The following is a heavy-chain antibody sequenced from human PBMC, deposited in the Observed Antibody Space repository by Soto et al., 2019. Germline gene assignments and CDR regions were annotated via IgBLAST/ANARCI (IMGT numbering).Heavy chain of an antibody. CDR2: IYYGGST. Sequence: QVQLQESGPGLVKPSETLSLTCTVSGGSVSSGRFYWTWIRQPPGRGLEWIGHIYYGGSTKYNPSLESRVNISVDTSNDQFSLTLSSVTAADTAVYYCARTYSNYDNWFDPWGQGTLVTVSS. D-gene: IGHD4-4*01. CDR1: GGSVSSGRFY. J-gene: IGHJ5*02. CDR3: ARTYSNYDNWFDP. V-gene: IGHV4-61*01.